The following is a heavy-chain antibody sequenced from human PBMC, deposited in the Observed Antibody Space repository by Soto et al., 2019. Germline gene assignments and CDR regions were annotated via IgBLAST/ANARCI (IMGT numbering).Heavy chain of an antibody. CDR1: GFTFSGSA. J-gene: IGHJ6*02. CDR3: TRPRYNWNWFINSTKDYYYGMDV. V-gene: IGHV3-73*01. Sequence: GSLRLSCAASGFTFSGSAIHWVSQASGKGLEWVGRIRSKAKSYATAYAASVKGRFTISRDDSKNTAYLQMNSLKTEDTAVYYCTRPRYNWNWFINSTKDYYYGMDVWGQGTTVTVSS. CDR2: IRSKAKSYAT. D-gene: IGHD1-7*01.